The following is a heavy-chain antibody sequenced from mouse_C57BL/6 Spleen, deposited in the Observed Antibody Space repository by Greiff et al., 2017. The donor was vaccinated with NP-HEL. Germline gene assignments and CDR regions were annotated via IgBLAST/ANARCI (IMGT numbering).Heavy chain of an antibody. CDR2: INPYNGGT. V-gene: IGHV1-19*01. Sequence: EVQLQQSGPVLVKPGASVKMSCKASGYTFTDYYMNWVKQSHGKSLEWIGVINPYNGGTSYNQKFKGKATLTVDKSSSTAYMELNSLTSEDSAVYYCAIPEAFLYYFDYWGQGTTLPVSS. J-gene: IGHJ2*01. CDR3: AIPEAFLYYFDY. CDR1: GYTFTDYY.